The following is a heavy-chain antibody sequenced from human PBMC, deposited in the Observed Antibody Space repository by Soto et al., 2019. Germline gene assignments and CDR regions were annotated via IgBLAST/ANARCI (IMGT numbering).Heavy chain of an antibody. CDR1: GGSISSYY. CDR2: IYYSGST. V-gene: IGHV4-59*08. Sequence: QVQLQESGPGLVKPSETLSLTCTVSGGSISSYYWSWIRQPPGKGLEWIGYIYYSGSTNYNPSLTSRVPISVDTSKNQFSLKLSSVTAADTAVYYCARFNWSFALWGRGTLVTVSS. J-gene: IGHJ2*01. CDR3: ARFNWSFAL.